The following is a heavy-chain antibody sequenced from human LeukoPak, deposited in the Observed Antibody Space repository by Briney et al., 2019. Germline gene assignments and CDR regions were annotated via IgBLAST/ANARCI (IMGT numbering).Heavy chain of an antibody. CDR1: GGSFSDYS. CDR3: ARHWELLEGDYYYYYMDV. Sequence: PSETLSLTCAVYGGSFSDYSWSWIRQPPGKGLEWIGEINPSGGTNHNPSLMSRVSMSVDTSKNQFSLKLSSVTAADTAVYYCARHWELLEGDYYYYYMDVWGKGTTVTVSS. CDR2: INPSGGT. V-gene: IGHV4-34*01. J-gene: IGHJ6*03. D-gene: IGHD1-26*01.